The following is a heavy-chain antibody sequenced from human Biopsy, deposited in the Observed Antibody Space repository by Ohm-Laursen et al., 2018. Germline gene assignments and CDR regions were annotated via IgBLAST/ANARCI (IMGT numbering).Heavy chain of an antibody. CDR3: ARATNSTGWPYYYFYGMDV. V-gene: IGHV4-59*01. Sequence: GTLSLTWTVSGGSMSSYYWTWIRQPPGKGLEWIGYIYNSGSTNYNPSLKSRVTISVDTSKNQFSLRLNSVTAADTAVYYCARATNSTGWPYYYFYGMDVWGQGTTVTVSS. D-gene: IGHD2/OR15-2a*01. J-gene: IGHJ6*02. CDR2: IYNSGST. CDR1: GGSMSSYY.